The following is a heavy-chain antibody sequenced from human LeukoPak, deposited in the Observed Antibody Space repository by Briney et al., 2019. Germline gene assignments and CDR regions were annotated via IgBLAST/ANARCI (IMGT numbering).Heavy chain of an antibody. Sequence: PGGSLRLSCAASGVTFSSHGMSWVRQAPGKGLEWVSSITDRGSGTCYADSVKGRFTMSRDNSKNTLYLQMNSLRAEDTAVYYCAKNLLGSESFSWYFDLWGRGTLVTVSS. CDR1: GVTFSSHG. CDR3: AKNLLGSESFSWYFDL. D-gene: IGHD1-26*01. V-gene: IGHV3-23*01. CDR2: ITDRGSGT. J-gene: IGHJ2*01.